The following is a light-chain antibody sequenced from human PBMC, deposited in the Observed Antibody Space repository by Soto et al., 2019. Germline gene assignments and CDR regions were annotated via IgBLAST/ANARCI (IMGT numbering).Light chain of an antibody. CDR1: QGSCSS. J-gene: IGKJ4*01. V-gene: IGKV1-9*01. CDR3: QQVNTFPFT. Sequence: DNQMNQSPSSLSASVGDRVGITCRASQGSCSSLAWYQQKPGKPPRVLIYSTSTLSNGVPSRFSGSGSGTDFSLTISSLQPEDFVTYFCQQVNTFPFTFGGGSKVDIK. CDR2: STS.